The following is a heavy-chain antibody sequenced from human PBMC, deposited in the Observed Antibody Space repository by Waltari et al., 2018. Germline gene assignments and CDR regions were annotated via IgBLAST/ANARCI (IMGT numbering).Heavy chain of an antibody. D-gene: IGHD1-1*01. J-gene: IGHJ6*03. CDR1: GFTFRGYS. Sequence: EVQLVESGGGLVKPGGSLGLSCAASGFTFRGYSLNWVRQAPGKGLEWVSSISSSSSYIYYADSVKGRFTISRDNAKNSLYLQMNSLRAEDTAVYYCARDLEPDYYYYMDVWGKGTTVTISS. CDR3: ARDLEPDYYYYMDV. V-gene: IGHV3-21*01. CDR2: ISSSSSYI.